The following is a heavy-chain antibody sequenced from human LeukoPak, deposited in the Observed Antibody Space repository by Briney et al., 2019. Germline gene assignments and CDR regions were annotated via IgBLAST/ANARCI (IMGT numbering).Heavy chain of an antibody. D-gene: IGHD3-10*01. Sequence: ESGPTLVQPTQTLTLTCTFSGFSLTSSGVGVGWIRQSPGKALEWLAIIYWDGDRRLSPPLKNRLTITRDTSRNQVVLTMSNVDPVDTATYYCVHSFRGGSSYSSPGSRNYYFLSWGRGTLVTVSA. CDR2: IYWDGDR. CDR3: VHSFRGGSSYSSPGSRNYYFLS. CDR1: GFSLTSSGVG. J-gene: IGHJ4*02. V-gene: IGHV2-5*02.